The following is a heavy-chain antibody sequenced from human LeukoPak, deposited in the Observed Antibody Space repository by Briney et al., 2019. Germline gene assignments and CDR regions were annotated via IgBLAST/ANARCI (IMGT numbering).Heavy chain of an antibody. CDR2: INAGNGNT. V-gene: IGHV1-3*01. Sequence: ASVKVSCKASGYTFTGYTIHWVRQAPGQRLEWMGWINAGNGNTKYSQKFQGRVIITRDTSASTANMELSSLRSEDTAIYYCARDGGLTSFDYWGQGTLVTVSS. D-gene: IGHD2/OR15-2a*01. CDR3: ARDGGLTSFDY. CDR1: GYTFTGYT. J-gene: IGHJ4*02.